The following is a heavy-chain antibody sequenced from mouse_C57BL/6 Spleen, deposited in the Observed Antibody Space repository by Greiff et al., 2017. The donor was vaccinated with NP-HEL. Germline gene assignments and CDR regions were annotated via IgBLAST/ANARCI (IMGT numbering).Heavy chain of an antibody. J-gene: IGHJ2*01. V-gene: IGHV2-9*02. Sequence: QVQLKESGPGLVAPSQSLSITCTVYGYSLTRYGVHWVRQPPGKGLEWLGLIWAGGSTNYNWALMSRLSISIDNSKSLVFLIMNSLQTDDTALYYCARSEYLGRYWGQCTTLTVAS. CDR3: ARSEYLGRY. CDR2: IWAGGST. D-gene: IGHD5-1*01. CDR1: GYSLTRYG.